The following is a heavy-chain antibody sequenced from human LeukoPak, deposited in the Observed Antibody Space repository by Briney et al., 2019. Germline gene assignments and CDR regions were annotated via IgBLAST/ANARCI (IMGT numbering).Heavy chain of an antibody. Sequence: ASVKVSCKASGYTFTSYDINWVRQATGQGLEWMGWMNPNGGNTGYAQKFQRRVTITRNTSISTAYMVLSSLRSEDTAVYYCARAENFMVRGVIRYWGQGTLVTVSS. D-gene: IGHD3-10*01. CDR1: GYTFTSYD. J-gene: IGHJ4*02. CDR2: MNPNGGNT. V-gene: IGHV1-8*03. CDR3: ARAENFMVRGVIRY.